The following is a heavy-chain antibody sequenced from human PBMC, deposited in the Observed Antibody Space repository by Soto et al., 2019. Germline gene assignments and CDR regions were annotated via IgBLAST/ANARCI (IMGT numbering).Heavy chain of an antibody. D-gene: IGHD3-16*01. CDR2: ISAYNYNT. CDR1: GYTFPNYG. CDR3: ARLTGVFRIVFSY. V-gene: IGHV1-18*01. Sequence: ASVKVSCKASGYTFPNYGVNWVRQAPGHGLEWMGRISAYNYNTHYAQNFEGRVTVTTDTSTSTAYMELRSRRSDDPAIYYCARLTGVFRIVFSYWGQGTRVTVAS. J-gene: IGHJ4*02.